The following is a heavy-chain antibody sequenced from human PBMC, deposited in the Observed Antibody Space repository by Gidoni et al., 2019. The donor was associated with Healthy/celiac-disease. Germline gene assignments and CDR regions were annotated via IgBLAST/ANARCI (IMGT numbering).Heavy chain of an antibody. Sequence: QVQLVQSGAEVKKPGASVKVSCKASGGTFSSYAISWVRQAPGQGLEWVGGIIPIFGTATYAQKFQGRVTITADESTSTAYMELSSLRSEDTAVYYCASHYDSSDYYFDYWGQGTLVTVSS. CDR3: ASHYDSSDYYFDY. J-gene: IGHJ4*02. D-gene: IGHD3-22*01. V-gene: IGHV1-69*01. CDR1: GGTFSSYA. CDR2: IIPIFGTA.